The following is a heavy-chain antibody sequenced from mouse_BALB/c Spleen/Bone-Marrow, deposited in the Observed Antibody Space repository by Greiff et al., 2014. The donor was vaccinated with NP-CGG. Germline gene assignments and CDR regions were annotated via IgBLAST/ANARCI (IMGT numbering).Heavy chain of an antibody. CDR1: GFTFSCFG. Sequence: DVKLVESGGGLVQPGGSRKLSCAASGFTFSCFGMHWVRQAPEKGLEWVAYISSGSSTIYYADTVKGRFTISRDNPKNTLFLQMTSLRSEDTAMYYCARDDYDYAMDYWGQGTSVTVSS. D-gene: IGHD2-4*01. CDR2: ISSGSSTI. V-gene: IGHV5-17*02. CDR3: ARDDYDYAMDY. J-gene: IGHJ4*01.